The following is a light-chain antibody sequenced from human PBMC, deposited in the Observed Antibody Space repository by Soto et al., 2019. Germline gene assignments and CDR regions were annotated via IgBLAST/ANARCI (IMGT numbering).Light chain of an antibody. CDR3: QQYYSTPFT. Sequence: DIVMTQSPDSLAMSLGARATINCKSSQSVLYSSRNKNSLPWYRQKPGQPPKLLIYWASTRESGVPDRFSGSGSGTDFTLTSSSLQAEDVAVYYGQQYYSTPFTFGPGTTVDIK. CDR2: WAS. V-gene: IGKV4-1*01. CDR1: QSVLYSSRNKNS. J-gene: IGKJ3*01.